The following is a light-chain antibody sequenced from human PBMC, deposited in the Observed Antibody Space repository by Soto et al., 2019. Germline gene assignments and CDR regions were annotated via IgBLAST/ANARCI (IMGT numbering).Light chain of an antibody. CDR1: QSISSY. CDR2: EAS. Sequence: EIVLTQSPATLSLSPGERATLSCRASQSISSYLAWYQQKPGQAPRLLIYEASNRATGIPARFSGSGSGTDFPLTISSLEPEDFAVYYCQQRSNWPFTFGQGTKLEIK. CDR3: QQRSNWPFT. J-gene: IGKJ2*01. V-gene: IGKV3-11*01.